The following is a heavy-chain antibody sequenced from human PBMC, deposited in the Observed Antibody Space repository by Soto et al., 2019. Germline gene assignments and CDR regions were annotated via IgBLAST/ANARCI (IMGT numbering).Heavy chain of an antibody. CDR1: GYSFTRYW. J-gene: IGHJ3*02. CDR2: IYPGDSDT. CDR3: ARNIPPGHYYDKDAFDI. V-gene: IGHV5-51*01. D-gene: IGHD3-22*01. Sequence: GESLKISCKGSGYSFTRYWIVWVLQMPGKGLEWMGIIYPGDSDTRYSPSFQGQVTISADKSISTAYLQWRSLKASDTAMYYCARNIPPGHYYDKDAFDIWGQGTMVTVSS.